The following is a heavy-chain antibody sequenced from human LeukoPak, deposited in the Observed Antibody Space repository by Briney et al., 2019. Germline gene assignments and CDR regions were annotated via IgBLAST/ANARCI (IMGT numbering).Heavy chain of an antibody. CDR3: AREITWEVVPV. D-gene: IGHD1-26*01. CDR1: GFIFSSYW. J-gene: IGHJ3*01. CDR2: IKEDGSEK. V-gene: IGHV3-7*01. Sequence: GGSLRLSCAASGFIFSSYWMSWVRQVPGKGLGWVGNIKEDGSEKYYADSLKGRFTISRDNAKNSLYLQMNSLRAEDTAVYYCAREITWEVVPVWGQGTMVTVSS.